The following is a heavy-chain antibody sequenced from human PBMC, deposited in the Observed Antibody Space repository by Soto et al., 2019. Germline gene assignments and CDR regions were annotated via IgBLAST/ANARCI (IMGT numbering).Heavy chain of an antibody. CDR1: GYTFTSYA. Sequence: ASVKVSCKASGYTFTSYAMHWVRQAPGQRLEWMGWINAGNGNTKYSQKFQGRVTITADESTSTAYMELSSLRSEDTAVYYCARDTLYDSSGYYSDYWGQGTLVTVSS. CDR2: INAGNGNT. V-gene: IGHV1-3*01. CDR3: ARDTLYDSSGYYSDY. J-gene: IGHJ4*02. D-gene: IGHD3-22*01.